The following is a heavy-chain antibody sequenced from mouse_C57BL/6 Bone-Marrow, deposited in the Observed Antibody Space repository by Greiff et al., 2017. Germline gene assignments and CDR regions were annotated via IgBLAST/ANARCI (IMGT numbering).Heavy chain of an antibody. CDR1: GYTFTDYE. J-gene: IGHJ4*01. Sequence: QVHVKQSGAELVRPGASVTLSCKASGYTFTDYEMHWVKQTPVHGLEWIGAIDPETGGPAYNQKFKGKAILTADKSSSTAYMELRSLTSEDSAVYYCTDYCGNSYDYYAMDYWGQGTSVTVSS. CDR3: TDYCGNSYDYYAMDY. V-gene: IGHV1-15*01. CDR2: IDPETGGP. D-gene: IGHD1-1*01.